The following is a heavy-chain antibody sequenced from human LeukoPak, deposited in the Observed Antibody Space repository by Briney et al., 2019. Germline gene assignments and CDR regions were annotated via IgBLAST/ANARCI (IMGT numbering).Heavy chain of an antibody. CDR3: AREGYSGYAGY. V-gene: IGHV4-38-2*02. D-gene: IGHD5-18*01. CDR1: GYSISSGYY. Sequence: PSETLSLTCTVSGYSISSGYYWGWIRQPPGKGLEWIGSIYHSGSTYYNPSLESRVTISVDTSKNQFSLKLSSVTAADTAVYYCAREGYSGYAGYWGQGTLVTVSS. J-gene: IGHJ4*02. CDR2: IYHSGST.